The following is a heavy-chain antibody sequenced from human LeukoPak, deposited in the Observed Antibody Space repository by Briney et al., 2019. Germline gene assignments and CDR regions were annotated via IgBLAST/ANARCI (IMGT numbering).Heavy chain of an antibody. J-gene: IGHJ5*02. D-gene: IGHD3-9*01. Sequence: SETLSLTCTVSGGSISSSSYYWGWIRQPPGKGLEWIGSIYYSGSTYYNPSLKSRVTISVDTSKNQFSLKLRSVTAADTAVYYCARAGYYNWFDPWGQGTLVTVSS. CDR2: IYYSGST. V-gene: IGHV4-39*07. CDR3: ARAGYYNWFDP. CDR1: GGSISSSSYY.